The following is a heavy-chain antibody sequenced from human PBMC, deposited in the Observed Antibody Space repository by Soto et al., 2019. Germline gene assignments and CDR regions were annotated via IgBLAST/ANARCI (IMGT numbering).Heavy chain of an antibody. CDR1: GFTFRSYG. CDR2: ISYDGSNK. Sequence: LRLSCAASGFTFRSYGMHWVRQAPGKGLEWVAVISYDGSNKYNEDSVKGRFTISRDNSKNTLYLQMNSLRAEDTAVYYCAKEVYSYGTPAHDGFDIWGQGTMVTVSS. V-gene: IGHV3-30*18. J-gene: IGHJ3*02. D-gene: IGHD5-18*01. CDR3: AKEVYSYGTPAHDGFDI.